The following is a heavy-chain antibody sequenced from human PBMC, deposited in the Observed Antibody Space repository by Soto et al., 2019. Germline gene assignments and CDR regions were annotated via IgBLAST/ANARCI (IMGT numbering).Heavy chain of an antibody. Sequence: QVQLEQSGAEVKKPGASVRVSCEVSGYSITTYGTSWVRQAPGQGLEWMGWISGYNGKTRYAQKFQGRFTMTTDASTSTAYMELKSLRFDDTAIYFCARDRVGRATVVPDDAFDIWGQATMVTVSS. CDR2: ISGYNGKT. D-gene: IGHD2-15*01. V-gene: IGHV1-18*01. CDR1: GYSITTYG. J-gene: IGHJ3*02. CDR3: ARDRVGRATVVPDDAFDI.